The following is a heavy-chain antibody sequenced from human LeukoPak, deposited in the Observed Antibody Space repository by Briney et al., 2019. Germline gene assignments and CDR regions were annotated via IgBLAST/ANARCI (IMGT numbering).Heavy chain of an antibody. V-gene: IGHV1-2*02. CDR2: INPNSGGT. CDR3: ARMYYYFWSGPSGYFDY. J-gene: IGHJ4*02. Sequence: ASVRVSCKASGYTFTGYYMHWVRQAPGQGLEWMGWINPNSGGTNYAQKFQGRVTMTRDTSISTAYMELSRLRSDDTAVYYCARMYYYFWSGPSGYFDYWGQGTLVTVSS. CDR1: GYTFTGYY. D-gene: IGHD3-3*01.